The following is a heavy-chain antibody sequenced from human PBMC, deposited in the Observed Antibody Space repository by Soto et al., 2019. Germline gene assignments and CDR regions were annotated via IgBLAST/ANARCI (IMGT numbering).Heavy chain of an antibody. D-gene: IGHD3-3*01. CDR2: INPKSGGT. V-gene: IGHV1-2*04. CDR1: GDRFTDPY. CDR3: TRNHVWYLVWRGALRSGMAV. Sequence: LWGACPTSGDRFTDPYIHWVLQVPGQGIEWLGRINPKSGGTSTAQKFQGWVTMTTDTSISTASMELTRLRSDDTANHYWTRNHVWYLVWRGALRSGMAVWGHGTVVTV. J-gene: IGHJ3*01.